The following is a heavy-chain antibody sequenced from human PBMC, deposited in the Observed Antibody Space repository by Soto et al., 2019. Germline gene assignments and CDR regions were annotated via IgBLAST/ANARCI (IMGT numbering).Heavy chain of an antibody. J-gene: IGHJ3*02. V-gene: IGHV1-69*13. CDR3: ARRGDYSDAFDI. D-gene: IGHD2-15*01. CDR2: IIPIFGTA. CDR1: GGTFSSYA. Sequence: SVKVSCKASGGTFSSYAISWVRQAPGQGLEWMGGIIPIFGTANYAQKFQGRVTITADESTSTAYMELSSLRSEDTAVYYCARRGDYSDAFDIWGQGTMVTVSS.